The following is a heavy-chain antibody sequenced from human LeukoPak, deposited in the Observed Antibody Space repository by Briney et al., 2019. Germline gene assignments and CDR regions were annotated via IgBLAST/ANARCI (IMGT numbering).Heavy chain of an antibody. J-gene: IGHJ4*02. V-gene: IGHV3-23*01. CDR3: AKDHSSSSDYFDY. CDR1: GFTFSSYA. D-gene: IGHD6-6*01. CDR2: ISGSGGST. Sequence: GGSLRLSCAASGFTFSSYAMSWVRQAPGKGLEWVSAISGSGGSTYYADSVKGRFTISRDDSKNTLYLQMNSLRAEDTAVYYCAKDHSSSSDYFDYWGQGTLVTVSS.